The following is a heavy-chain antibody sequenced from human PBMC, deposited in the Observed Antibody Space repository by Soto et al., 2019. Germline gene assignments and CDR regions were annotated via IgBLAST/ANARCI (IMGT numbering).Heavy chain of an antibody. CDR1: VGSFGGYY. D-gene: IGHD6-19*01. Sequence: SETLSLTCAVYVGSFGGYYWSWIRQPPGKGLEWIGELNPSGSTNYHPSLKSRVTISADTSKNQFSLRLNFVTAADRALYYCARGREQWLVDAFDIWGQGTMVTVSS. J-gene: IGHJ3*02. V-gene: IGHV4-34*01. CDR2: LNPSGST. CDR3: ARGREQWLVDAFDI.